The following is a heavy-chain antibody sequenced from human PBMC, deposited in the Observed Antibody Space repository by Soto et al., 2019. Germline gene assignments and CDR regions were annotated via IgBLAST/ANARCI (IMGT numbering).Heavy chain of an antibody. D-gene: IGHD3-10*01. Sequence: SETLSLTCTVSGGSISSYYWSWIRQPAGKGLEWIGRIYTSGSTNYNPSLKSRVTMSVDTSQNQFSLKLSSVTAADTAVYYCARDQAPVMVRTTGWFDPWGQGTMVTVSS. CDR3: ARDQAPVMVRTTGWFDP. J-gene: IGHJ5*02. V-gene: IGHV4-4*07. CDR2: IYTSGST. CDR1: GGSISSYY.